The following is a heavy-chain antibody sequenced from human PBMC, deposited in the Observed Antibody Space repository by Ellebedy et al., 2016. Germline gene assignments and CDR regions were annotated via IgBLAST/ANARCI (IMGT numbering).Heavy chain of an antibody. J-gene: IGHJ4*02. D-gene: IGHD3-16*02. CDR1: GGSISSYY. CDR2: IYYSGST. V-gene: IGHV4-59*12. CDR3: ARRGSHYDYVWGSYRLDY. Sequence: GSLRLXXTVSGGSISSYYWSWIRQPPGKGLEWIGYIYYSGSTNYNPSLKSRVTISVDTSKNQFSLKLSSVTAADTAVYYCARRGSHYDYVWGSYRLDYWGQGTLVTVSS.